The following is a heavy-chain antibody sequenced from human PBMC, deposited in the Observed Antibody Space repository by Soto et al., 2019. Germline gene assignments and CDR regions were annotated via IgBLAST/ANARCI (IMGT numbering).Heavy chain of an antibody. J-gene: IGHJ4*02. CDR2: ISGSGGRT. CDR3: AKQDRSSWYGPGYFDY. CDR1: GFTFSSYA. D-gene: IGHD6-13*01. V-gene: IGHV3-23*01. Sequence: EVQLLESGGGLVQPGGSLRLSCAASGFTFSSYAMSWVRQAPGKGLEWVSAISGSGGRTYYADSVKGRFTISRDNSKTTLYLQMNSLRAEDTAVYYCAKQDRSSWYGPGYFDYWGQGTLVTVSS.